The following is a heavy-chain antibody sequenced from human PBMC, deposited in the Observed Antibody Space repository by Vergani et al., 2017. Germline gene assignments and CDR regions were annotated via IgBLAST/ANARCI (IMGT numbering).Heavy chain of an antibody. Sequence: EVQLVQSGAEVKKPGESLKISCKGSGYSFTSYWIGLVRQMPGKGLEWMGIIYPGDSDTRYSPSFQGQVTISADKSISTAYLQWGSLKASDTAMYYCARHRGWGLVVVAATPWYYYYGMDVWGQGTTVTVSS. CDR3: ARHRGWGLVVVAATPWYYYYGMDV. V-gene: IGHV5-51*01. CDR2: IYPGDSDT. D-gene: IGHD2-15*01. J-gene: IGHJ6*02. CDR1: GYSFTSYW.